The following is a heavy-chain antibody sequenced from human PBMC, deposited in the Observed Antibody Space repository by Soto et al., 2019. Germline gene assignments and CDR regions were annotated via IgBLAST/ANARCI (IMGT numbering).Heavy chain of an antibody. J-gene: IGHJ4*02. CDR1: GGSISSYY. Sequence: PSETLSLTCTVSGGSISSYYWSWIRQPPGKGLEWIGYFHYIGSTNYNPSLKSRVTISVDTSKNQFSLKLTSVTAADTAVYYCARDKITGLFDYWGQGTLVTVSS. CDR2: FHYIGST. V-gene: IGHV4-59*12. CDR3: ARDKITGLFDY. D-gene: IGHD2-8*02.